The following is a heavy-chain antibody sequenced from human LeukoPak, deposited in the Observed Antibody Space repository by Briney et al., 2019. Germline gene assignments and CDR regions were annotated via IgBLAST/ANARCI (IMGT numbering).Heavy chain of an antibody. Sequence: PGGSLRLSCAASGFTFGSYTMNWVGQAPGKGLNWVSIISSSSSYIYYADSVKGRFTISRDNAKNSLYLQMNSLRAEDTAVYYCARAETIQTYFDYWGQGTLVTVSS. CDR2: ISSSSSYI. CDR3: ARAETIQTYFDY. V-gene: IGHV3-21*01. J-gene: IGHJ4*02. D-gene: IGHD1-1*01. CDR1: GFTFGSYT.